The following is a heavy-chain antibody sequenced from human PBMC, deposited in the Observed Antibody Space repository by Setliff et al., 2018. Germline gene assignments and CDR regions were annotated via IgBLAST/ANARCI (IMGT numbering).Heavy chain of an antibody. V-gene: IGHV1-24*01. D-gene: IGHD6-13*01. CDR3: ATVEAITIAAAGTTIFDY. CDR1: GYTLTELS. CDR2: FDPEDGET. Sequence: ASVKVSCKVSGYTLTELSMHWVRQAPGKGLEWMGGFDPEDGETIYAQKFQGRVTMTEDTSTDTAYMELSSLRSEDTAVYYCATVEAITIAAAGTTIFDYWGQGTRVTVSS. J-gene: IGHJ4*02.